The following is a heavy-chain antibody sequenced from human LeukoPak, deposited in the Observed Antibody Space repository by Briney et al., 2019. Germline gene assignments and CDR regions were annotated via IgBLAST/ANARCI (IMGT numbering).Heavy chain of an antibody. CDR3: AKDLGIVVVPAALLDY. D-gene: IGHD2-2*01. J-gene: IGHJ4*02. CDR2: IRGSGGST. CDR1: GFTFSSYA. Sequence: PGGSLRLSCAASGFTFSSYAMSCVRQAPGKGLEWVSAIRGSGGSTYYADSVKGRFTISTDNSKNTLYLQMNSLRAEDTAVYYCAKDLGIVVVPAALLDYWGQGTLVTVSS. V-gene: IGHV3-23*01.